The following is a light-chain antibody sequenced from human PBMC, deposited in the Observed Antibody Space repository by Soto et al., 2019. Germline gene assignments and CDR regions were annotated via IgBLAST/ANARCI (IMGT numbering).Light chain of an antibody. V-gene: IGLV2-8*01. CDR1: SSDVGAYKY. CDR3: SSYAGSNNWV. Sequence: QSVLTQPPSASGSPGQSVTISCTGTSSDVGAYKYVSWYQQHPGKAPKLMIYEVSKRPSGVPDRFSGSESGNTASLTVSGLQAEDEADYYCSSYAGSNNWVFGGGTKVTVL. J-gene: IGLJ3*02. CDR2: EVS.